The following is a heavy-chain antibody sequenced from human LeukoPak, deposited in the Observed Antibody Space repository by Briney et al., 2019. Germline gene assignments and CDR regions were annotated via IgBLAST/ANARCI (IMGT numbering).Heavy chain of an antibody. CDR2: ISSSGSTI. Sequence: GGSLRLSCAASGFTFSDYYMSWIRQAPGKGLEWVSYISSSGSTIYYADSVKGRFTISRDNAKNSLYLQMNSLRAEDTAAYYCARDHCSSTSCYIGYWGQGTLVTVSS. CDR3: ARDHCSSTSCYIGY. CDR1: GFTFSDYY. D-gene: IGHD2-2*02. J-gene: IGHJ4*02. V-gene: IGHV3-11*01.